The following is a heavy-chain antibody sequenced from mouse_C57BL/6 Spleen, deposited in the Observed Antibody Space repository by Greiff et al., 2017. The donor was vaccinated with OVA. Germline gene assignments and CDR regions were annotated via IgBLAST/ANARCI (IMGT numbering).Heavy chain of an antibody. D-gene: IGHD2-9*01. CDR3: ARWTFYGYDGFAY. Sequence: QVQLQQPGAELVMPGASVKLSCEASGYTFTSYWMHWVKQRPGQGLEWIGEIDPSDSYTNYNQKFKGKSTLTVDKSSSTAYMQLSSLTSEDSAVYYCARWTFYGYDGFAYWGQGTLVTVSA. V-gene: IGHV1-69*01. CDR2: IDPSDSYT. CDR1: GYTFTSYW. J-gene: IGHJ3*01.